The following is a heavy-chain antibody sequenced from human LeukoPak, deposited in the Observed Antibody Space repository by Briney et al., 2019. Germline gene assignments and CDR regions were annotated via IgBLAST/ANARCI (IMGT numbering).Heavy chain of an antibody. CDR1: GYTFTNYY. CDR3: ARSNWDVVVPAAYYYYYMDV. J-gene: IGHJ6*03. V-gene: IGHV1-8*02. D-gene: IGHD2-2*01. CDR2: MNPNSGNT. Sequence: ASVKVSCKASGYTFTNYYMHWVRQAPGQGLEWMGWMNPNSGNTGYAQKFQGRVTMTRNTSISTAYMELSSLRSEDTAVYYCARSNWDVVVPAAYYYYYMDVWGKGTTVTISS.